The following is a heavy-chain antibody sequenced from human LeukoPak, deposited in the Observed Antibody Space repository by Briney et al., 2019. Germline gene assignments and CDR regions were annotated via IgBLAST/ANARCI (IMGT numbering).Heavy chain of an antibody. Sequence: GGSLRLSCAASGFTLSYNGMNWVRQAPGKGLEWVSFISRSSSTIYYADSVKGRFTISRDDAKNSLYLQMNSLRAEDTAVYYCARRQGRRGIVGPTILKGAFDIWGQGTKVTVSS. D-gene: IGHD1-26*01. CDR3: ARRQGRRGIVGPTILKGAFDI. CDR2: ISRSSSTI. J-gene: IGHJ3*02. V-gene: IGHV3-48*01. CDR1: GFTLSYNG.